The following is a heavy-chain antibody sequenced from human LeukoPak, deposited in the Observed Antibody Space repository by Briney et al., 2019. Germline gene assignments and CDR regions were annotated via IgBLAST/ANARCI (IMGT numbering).Heavy chain of an antibody. V-gene: IGHV1-69*05. D-gene: IGHD3-10*01. CDR2: IIPTFGTA. Sequence: ASVKVSCKASGGTFSSYAISWVRQAPGQVLEWMGRIIPTFGTANYAQKFHGRVTITTDESTSTAYMELSSLRSEDTAVYYCASQTTMVRGARYDYGRDIWGQGTMVTVSS. CDR1: GGTFSSYA. J-gene: IGHJ3*02. CDR3: ASQTTMVRGARYDYGRDI.